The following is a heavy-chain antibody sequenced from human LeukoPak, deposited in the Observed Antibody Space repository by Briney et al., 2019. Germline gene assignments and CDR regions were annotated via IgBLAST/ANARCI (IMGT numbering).Heavy chain of an antibody. CDR2: IKEDGTQK. J-gene: IGHJ4*02. V-gene: IGHV3-7*01. Sequence: GGPLRLSCVVSGLTFSDYWMSWVRQAPGKGPEWVANIKEDGTQKYYVDSVRGRFTISRDNAENSLYLQMNSLRDEDTAVYYCAKTGERDYWGRGTLVTVSS. D-gene: IGHD7-27*01. CDR1: GLTFSDYW. CDR3: AKTGERDY.